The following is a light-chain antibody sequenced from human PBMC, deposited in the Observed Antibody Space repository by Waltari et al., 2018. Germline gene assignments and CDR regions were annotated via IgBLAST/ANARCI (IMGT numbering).Light chain of an antibody. V-gene: IGLV2-8*01. CDR1: SSDVGGYKF. Sequence: QSALTQPPSASGSPGQSVTISCTGTSSDVGGYKFVSWYQQHPGKAPKLMIYEVIKRPSGVPDRFSGSKSGNTASLTVSELQAEDEADYYCSSYAGSNNVVFGGGTKLTVL. J-gene: IGLJ2*01. CDR2: EVI. CDR3: SSYAGSNNVV.